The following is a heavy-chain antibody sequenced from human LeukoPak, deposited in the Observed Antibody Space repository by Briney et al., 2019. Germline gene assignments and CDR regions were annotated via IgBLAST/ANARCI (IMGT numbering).Heavy chain of an antibody. D-gene: IGHD2-2*01. V-gene: IGHV3-30*02. CDR3: AKAGVAQLLHWNWFDP. CDR1: GFTFSSYG. Sequence: GGSLRLSCAASGFTFSSYGMHWVRQAPGKGLEWVAFIRYDGSNKYYADSVKGRFTISRDNSKNTLYLQMNSLRAEDTAVYYCAKAGVAQLLHWNWFDPWGQGTLVTVSS. J-gene: IGHJ5*02. CDR2: IRYDGSNK.